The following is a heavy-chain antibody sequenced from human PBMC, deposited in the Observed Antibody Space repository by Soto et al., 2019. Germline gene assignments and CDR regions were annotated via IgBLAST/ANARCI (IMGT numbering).Heavy chain of an antibody. Sequence: SETLSLTCTVSGGSISSGGYYWSWIRQHPGKGLEWIGYIYYSGSTYYNPSLKSGVTISVDTSKNQFSLKLSSVTAADTAVYYCARGEANTIFGVVPGMDVWGQGTTITVSS. CDR1: GGSISSGGYY. J-gene: IGHJ6*02. D-gene: IGHD3-3*01. CDR2: IYYSGST. V-gene: IGHV4-31*03. CDR3: ARGEANTIFGVVPGMDV.